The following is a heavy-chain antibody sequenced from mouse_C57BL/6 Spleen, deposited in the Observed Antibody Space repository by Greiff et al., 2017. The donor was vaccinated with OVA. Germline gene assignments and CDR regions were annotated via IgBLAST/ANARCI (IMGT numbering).Heavy chain of an antibody. CDR1: GYAFSSYW. CDR3: AREGIYDGYYGYAMDY. Sequence: QVHVKQSGAELVKPGASVKISCKASGYAFSSYWMNWVKQRPGKGLEWIGQIYPGDGDTNYNGKFKGKATLTADKSSSTAYMQLSSLTSEDSAVYFCAREGIYDGYYGYAMDYWGQGTSVTVSS. D-gene: IGHD2-3*01. J-gene: IGHJ4*01. V-gene: IGHV1-80*01. CDR2: IYPGDGDT.